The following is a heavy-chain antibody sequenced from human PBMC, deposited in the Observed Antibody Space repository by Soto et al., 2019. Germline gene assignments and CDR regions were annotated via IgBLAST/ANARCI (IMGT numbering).Heavy chain of an antibody. V-gene: IGHV4-31*03. D-gene: IGHD3-16*01. CDR3: ARVGGINWFDP. CDR2: IYYSGST. CDR1: GGSISSGGYY. J-gene: IGHJ5*02. Sequence: SETLCLTCSVSGGSISSGGYYWSWIRQHPGKGLEWIGYIYYSGSTYYNPSLKSRVTISVDTSKNQFSLKLSSVTAADTAVYYCARVGGINWFDPWGQGTLVTVSS.